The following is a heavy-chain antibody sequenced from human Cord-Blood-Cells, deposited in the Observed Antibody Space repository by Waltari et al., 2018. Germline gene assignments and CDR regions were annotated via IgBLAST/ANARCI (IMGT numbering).Heavy chain of an antibody. CDR2: IIPIFGTA. Sequence: QVQLVQSGAEVKKPGSSVKVSCKASGGTFRSYAISWLRQAPGQGLEWMGGIIPIFGTANYAQKFQGRVTITADKSTSTAYMELSSLRSEDTAVYYCARFTLSGLQYAFDIWGQGTMVTVSS. CDR3: ARFTLSGLQYAFDI. CDR1: GGTFRSYA. V-gene: IGHV1-69*06. J-gene: IGHJ3*02. D-gene: IGHD4-4*01.